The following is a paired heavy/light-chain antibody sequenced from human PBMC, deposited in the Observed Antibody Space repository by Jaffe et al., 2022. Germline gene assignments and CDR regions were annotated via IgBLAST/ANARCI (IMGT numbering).Heavy chain of an antibody. CDR1: GFSLSTSGMG. Sequence: QITLKETGPTLVKPTQTLTLTCTFSGFSLSTSGMGVGWIRQPPGKTLEWLALIYWDDDKRYSPSLKSRLTITKDTSKNQVVLTMNNVDPVDTATYYCAHMLVGYERLPVGYYFDYWGQGTLVTVSS. CDR2: IYWDDDK. V-gene: IGHV2-5*02. D-gene: IGHD5-12*01. J-gene: IGHJ4*02. CDR3: AHMLVGYERLPVGYYFDY.
Light chain of an antibody. CDR2: EGT. CDR3: CSYANSRKLWV. CDR1: SSDIGSYNL. J-gene: IGLJ3*02. V-gene: IGLV2-23*01. Sequence: QSALTQPASVSGSPGQSITISCTGTSSDIGSYNLVSWYQQHPGKAPKLMIYEGTKRPSGVSNRFSGSKSGNMASLTISGLQAEDEGDYYCCSYANSRKLWVFGGGTKLTVL.